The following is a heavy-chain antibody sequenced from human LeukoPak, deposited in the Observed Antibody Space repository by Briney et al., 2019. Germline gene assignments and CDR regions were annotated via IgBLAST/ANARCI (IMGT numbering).Heavy chain of an antibody. CDR3: ARSEGGGYSAQLEY. D-gene: IGHD5-18*01. V-gene: IGHV4-59*11. CDR1: GASISSQY. Sequence: SETLSLTCTVSGASISSQYWSWIRQSPGKGLEWIGNVHYGGSTNYNPSFSSRVGISMLPSENQFSLMLSFVTSADTALYYCARSEGGGYSAQLEYWGQGTLVTVSS. J-gene: IGHJ4*02. CDR2: VHYGGST.